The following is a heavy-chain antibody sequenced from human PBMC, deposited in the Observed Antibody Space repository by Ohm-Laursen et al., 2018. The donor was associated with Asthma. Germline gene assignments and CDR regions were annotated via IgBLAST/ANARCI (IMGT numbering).Heavy chain of an antibody. Sequence: SQTLSLTCALSGGYIYNHWWSWVRQPPGKGLEWIGYIYYSGSTYYNPSLKSRVTISVDTSKNQFSLKLSSVTAADTAVYYCATLSRDGYNFGDFDYWGQGTLVTVSS. J-gene: IGHJ4*02. V-gene: IGHV4-31*11. CDR2: IYYSGST. D-gene: IGHD5-24*01. CDR3: ATLSRDGYNFGDFDY. CDR1: GGYIYNHW.